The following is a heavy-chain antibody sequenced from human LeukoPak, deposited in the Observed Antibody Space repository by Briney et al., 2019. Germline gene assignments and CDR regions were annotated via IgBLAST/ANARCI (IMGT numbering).Heavy chain of an antibody. CDR3: AREPLGCGGDCHFDY. D-gene: IGHD2-21*02. CDR2: IIPIYNPV. J-gene: IGHJ4*02. Sequence: SVKVSCKTSGGTSSSYAFSWMRQAPGQGLEWVGRIIPIYNPVDYTQRFQGRVTITADESTNTVYLDLSSLRYDDTAVYYCAREPLGCGGDCHFDYWGQGTLVTVSS. V-gene: IGHV1-69*13. CDR1: GGTSSSYA.